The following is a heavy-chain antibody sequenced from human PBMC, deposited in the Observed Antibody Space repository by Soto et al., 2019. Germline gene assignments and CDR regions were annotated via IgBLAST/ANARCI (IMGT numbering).Heavy chain of an antibody. CDR3: ARLGGIVDTGTWIQ. CDR2: IYPGDSDT. V-gene: IGHV5-51*01. CDR1: GYRFSTYW. J-gene: IGHJ4*02. D-gene: IGHD1-26*01. Sequence: ESLKIFFKASGYRFSTYWIGWVRQSPGKGPEWMAIIYPGDSDTRENPSFQGQVTISADKSSNTVHLQWRSLKASDTAIYYCARLGGIVDTGTWIQWGQGTPVTVSS.